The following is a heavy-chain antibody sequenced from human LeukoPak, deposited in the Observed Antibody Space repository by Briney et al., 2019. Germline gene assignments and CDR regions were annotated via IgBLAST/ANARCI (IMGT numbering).Heavy chain of an antibody. Sequence: PSETLSLTCTVSNYSLSTDYYWGWIRQPPGKGLEWIGTMYHSGSTYYNPSLKSRVTISVDTSKNQFSLKLSSVTAADTAVYYCARYDVWGSYRAFDYWGQGTLVTVPS. CDR1: NYSLSTDYY. J-gene: IGHJ4*02. D-gene: IGHD3-16*02. CDR2: MYHSGST. V-gene: IGHV4-38-2*02. CDR3: ARYDVWGSYRAFDY.